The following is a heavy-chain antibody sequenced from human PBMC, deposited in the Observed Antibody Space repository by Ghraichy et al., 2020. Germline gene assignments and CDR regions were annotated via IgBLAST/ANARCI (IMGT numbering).Heavy chain of an antibody. J-gene: IGHJ6*02. CDR1: GGSFSGYY. Sequence: SETLSLTCAVYGGSFSGYYWSWIRQPPGKGLEWIGEINHSGSTNYNPSLKSRVTISVDTSKNQFSLKLSSVTAADTAVYYCARGPVVVVASYYYYYGMDVWGQGTTVTVSS. CDR3: ARGPVVVVASYYYYYGMDV. CDR2: INHSGST. V-gene: IGHV4-34*01. D-gene: IGHD2-15*01.